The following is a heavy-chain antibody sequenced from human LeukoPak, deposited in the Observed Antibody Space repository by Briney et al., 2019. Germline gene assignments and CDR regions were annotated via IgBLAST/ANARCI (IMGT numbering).Heavy chain of an antibody. CDR3: ARHRIMITFGGAYIDY. D-gene: IGHD3-16*01. V-gene: IGHV4-30-4*01. CDR2: IYYSGST. J-gene: IGHJ4*02. CDR1: GGSISSGDYY. Sequence: PSETLSLTCTVSGGSISSGDYYWSWLRQPPGKGLEWIVHIYYSGSTYYNRSLKSRVTISVDTSKNQFSLTLSSVTAADPAVYYCARHRIMITFGGAYIDYWGQGTLVTVSS.